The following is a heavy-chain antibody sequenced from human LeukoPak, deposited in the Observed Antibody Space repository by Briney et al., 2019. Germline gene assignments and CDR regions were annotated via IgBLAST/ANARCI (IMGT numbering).Heavy chain of an antibody. D-gene: IGHD3-22*01. CDR3: ARESVRGGQPPHSYYYDSSGYSFDY. CDR1: GDSVSSNSAA. J-gene: IGHJ4*02. V-gene: IGHV6-1*01. CDR2: TYYRSKWYN. Sequence: SQTLSLTCAISGDSVSSNSAAWNWIRQSPSRGLEWLGRTYYRSKWYNDYAVSVKSRITINPDTSKNQFSLQLNSVTPEDTAVYYCARESVRGGQPPHSYYYDSSGYSFDYWGQGTLVTVSS.